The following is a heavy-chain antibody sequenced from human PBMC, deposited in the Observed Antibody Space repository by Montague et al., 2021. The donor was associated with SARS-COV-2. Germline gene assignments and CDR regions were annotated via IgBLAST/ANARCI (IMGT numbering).Heavy chain of an antibody. CDR3: VRGIEAAGSYDY. CDR2: TYYRSMWKS. D-gene: IGHD6-13*01. V-gene: IGHV6-1*01. J-gene: IGHJ4*02. CDR1: GDSVSSNSAT. Sequence: CAISGDSVSSNSATWNWIRQSPSRGLEWLGRTYYRSMWKSDYAXXXKSRIAISPDTSKNQFSLQLSSVTTEDTALYYCVRGIEAAGSYDYWGQGTLVTVSS.